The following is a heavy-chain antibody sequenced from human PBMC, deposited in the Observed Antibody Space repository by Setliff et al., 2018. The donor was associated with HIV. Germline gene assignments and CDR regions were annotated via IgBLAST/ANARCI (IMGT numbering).Heavy chain of an antibody. D-gene: IGHD3-10*01. CDR2: IYYSGNS. CDR1: GASMSSGDYY. CDR3: AREVNIPVRGITDDAFDI. V-gene: IGHV4-30-4*08. Sequence: SETLSLTCTVSGASMSSGDYYWSWIRQPPGKGLEWIGYIYYSGNSYYNPSLKSRVTLSVDTSKNQFSLKVNSVTAADTAVYYCAREVNIPVRGITDDAFDIWGQGTMVTVSS. J-gene: IGHJ3*02.